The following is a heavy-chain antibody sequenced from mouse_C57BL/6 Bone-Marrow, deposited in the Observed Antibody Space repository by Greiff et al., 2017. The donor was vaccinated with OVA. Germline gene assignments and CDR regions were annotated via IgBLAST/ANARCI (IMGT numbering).Heavy chain of an antibody. CDR3: ARDWDEDY. J-gene: IGHJ2*01. CDR2: IDPSDSYT. V-gene: IGHV1-50*01. Sequence: QVHVKQPGAELVKPGASVKLSCKASGYTFTSYWMQWVKQRPGQGLEWIGEIDPSDSYTNYNQKFKGKATLTVDTSSSTAYMQLISLTSEDSAVYYCARDWDEDYWGQGTTLTVSS. CDR1: GYTFTSYW. D-gene: IGHD4-1*01.